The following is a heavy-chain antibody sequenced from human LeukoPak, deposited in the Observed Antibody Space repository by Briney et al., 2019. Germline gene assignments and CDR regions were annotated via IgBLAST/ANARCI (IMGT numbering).Heavy chain of an antibody. Sequence: PSWTLSLTCTGSGGSISRYFWSWIRQPPGKGLEGIGYIFYSGSRYYIPSLKSRVTISVDTSKNQFSLKLSSVTAADTAVYYCARVMYHDSSGYYPDYWGQGTLVTVSS. CDR1: GGSISRYF. CDR2: IFYSGSR. V-gene: IGHV4-59*01. D-gene: IGHD3-22*01. CDR3: ARVMYHDSSGYYPDY. J-gene: IGHJ4*02.